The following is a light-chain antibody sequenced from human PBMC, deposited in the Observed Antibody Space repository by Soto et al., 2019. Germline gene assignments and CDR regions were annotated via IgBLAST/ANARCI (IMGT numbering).Light chain of an antibody. CDR3: QQYGSSVT. Sequence: ENVLTQSPGTLSLSPGERATLSCRASQSVSNNYSAWYQQQPGQAPRLLIYGATNRATGIPDRFSGSGSGTDITLSICRLEPEDFSLYYCQQYGSSVTFGEGTKVEIK. CDR2: GAT. J-gene: IGKJ4*02. V-gene: IGKV3-20*01. CDR1: QSVSNNY.